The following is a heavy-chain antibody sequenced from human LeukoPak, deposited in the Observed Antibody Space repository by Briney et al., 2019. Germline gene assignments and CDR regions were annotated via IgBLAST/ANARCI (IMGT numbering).Heavy chain of an antibody. CDR1: GFTFSNYH. J-gene: IGHJ4*02. D-gene: IGHD3-9*01. V-gene: IGHV3-23*01. Sequence: GGSLRLSCAASGFTFSNYHMSWVRQPPGKGLEWVSAISGSGGSTYYADSVKGRFTISRDNSKNTLYLQMNSLRAEDTAVYYCAKDRPPLRYFDWLLLFDYWGQGTLVTVSS. CDR3: AKDRPPLRYFDWLLLFDY. CDR2: ISGSGGST.